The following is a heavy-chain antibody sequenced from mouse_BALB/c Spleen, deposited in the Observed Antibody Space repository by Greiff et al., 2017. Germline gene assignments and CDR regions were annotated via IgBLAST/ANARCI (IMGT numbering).Heavy chain of an antibody. V-gene: IGHV2-9*02. CDR1: GFSLTSYG. Sequence: VQLKESGPGLVAPSQSLFIICTVSGFSLTSYGAHWVRQPSGKGLEWLGVIWVGGSTNYNSALMSRLSISKDNSKSQVFLKMNSQQTDHTAMYYCARETVIYYNYVEVAMDYWGQGTSVTVSS. CDR3: ARETVIYYNYVEVAMDY. D-gene: IGHD2-4*01. CDR2: IWVGGST. J-gene: IGHJ4*01.